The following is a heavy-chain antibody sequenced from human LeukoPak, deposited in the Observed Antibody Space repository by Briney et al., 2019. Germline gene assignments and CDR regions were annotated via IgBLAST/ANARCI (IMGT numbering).Heavy chain of an antibody. CDR2: FDPEDGET. Sequence: ASVKVSCKASGGTFSSYAISWVRQAPGKGLEWMGGFDPEDGETIYAQKFQGRVTMTEDTSTDTAYMELSSLRSEDTAVYYCATGRSGSYYPPFDYWGQGTLVTVSS. V-gene: IGHV1-24*01. CDR1: GGTFSSYA. D-gene: IGHD1-26*01. CDR3: ATGRSGSYYPPFDY. J-gene: IGHJ4*02.